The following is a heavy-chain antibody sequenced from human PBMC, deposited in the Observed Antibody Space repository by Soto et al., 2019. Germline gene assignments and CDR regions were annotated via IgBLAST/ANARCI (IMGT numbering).Heavy chain of an antibody. Sequence: SETLSLTCTVSGGSISSSSYYWGWIRQPPGKGLEWIGSIYYSGSTYYNPSLKSRVTISVDTSKNQFSLKLSSVTAADTAVYYCARHLGSGSYGGYYYYYYGMDVWGQGTTVTVSS. D-gene: IGHD3-10*01. V-gene: IGHV4-39*01. CDR3: ARHLGSGSYGGYYYYYYGMDV. CDR1: GGSISSSSYY. CDR2: IYYSGST. J-gene: IGHJ6*02.